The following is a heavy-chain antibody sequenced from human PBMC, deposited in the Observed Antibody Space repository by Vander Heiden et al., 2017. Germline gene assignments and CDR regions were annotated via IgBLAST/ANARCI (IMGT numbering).Heavy chain of an antibody. D-gene: IGHD3-10*01. CDR3: ARAPRGSYYNVGWFDP. J-gene: IGHJ5*02. Sequence: EVQLVESGGGLVKPGGSLRLSCAASGFTFSSYSMNWVRQAPGKGLEWVSSISSSSSYIYYADSVKGRFTISRDNAKNSLYLQMNSLRAEDTAVYYCARAPRGSYYNVGWFDPWGQGTLVTVSS. CDR2: ISSSSSYI. CDR1: GFTFSSYS. V-gene: IGHV3-21*01.